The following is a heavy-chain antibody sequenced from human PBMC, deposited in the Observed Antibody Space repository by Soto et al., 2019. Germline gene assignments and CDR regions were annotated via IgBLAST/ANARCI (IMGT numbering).Heavy chain of an antibody. V-gene: IGHV4-31*03. CDR3: ARVDAEEFNWFDP. CDR2: IYYSGST. CDR1: GGSISSGGYY. J-gene: IGHJ5*02. D-gene: IGHD3-10*01. Sequence: PSETLSLTCTVSGGSISSGGYYWSWIRQHPGKGLEWIGYIYYSGSTYYNPSLKSRVTISVDTSKNQFSLKLSSVTAADTAVYYCARVDAEEFNWFDPWGQGTLVTVSS.